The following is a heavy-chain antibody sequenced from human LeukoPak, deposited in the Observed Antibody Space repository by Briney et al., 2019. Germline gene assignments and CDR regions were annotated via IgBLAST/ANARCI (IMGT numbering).Heavy chain of an antibody. J-gene: IGHJ4*02. D-gene: IGHD6-13*01. Sequence: SETLSLTCTVSGGSTSSSSYYWGWIRQPPGKGLEWIVCIYYSGSTYYNPSLKSRVTISVDTSKTQFSLKLTSVTAADTAVYYCARRRAAAIDYWGQGTLVTVSS. CDR1: GGSTSSSSYY. CDR2: IYYSGST. V-gene: IGHV4-39*01. CDR3: ARRRAAAIDY.